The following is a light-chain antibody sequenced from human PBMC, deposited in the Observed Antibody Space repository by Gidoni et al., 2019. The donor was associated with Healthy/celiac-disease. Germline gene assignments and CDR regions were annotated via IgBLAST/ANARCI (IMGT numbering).Light chain of an antibody. Sequence: DIQMTQSPSSLSASVGDRVTITCRASQSISSYLNWYQQKPGKAPTLLIYAASSLQSGVPSRVSGSGSGTDFTLTISSLQPEDFATYYCQQSYSTPPYTFGQGTKLEIK. CDR1: QSISSY. CDR3: QQSYSTPPYT. CDR2: AAS. V-gene: IGKV1-39*01. J-gene: IGKJ2*01.